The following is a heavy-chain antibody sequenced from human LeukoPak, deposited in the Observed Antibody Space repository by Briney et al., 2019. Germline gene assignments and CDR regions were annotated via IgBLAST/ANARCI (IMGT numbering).Heavy chain of an antibody. D-gene: IGHD3-16*01. J-gene: IGHJ4*02. CDR3: AKSPGPRLARASFDY. V-gene: IGHV3-23*01. CDR2: ISGSDIST. CDR1: GFTFSSYG. Sequence: PGGSLRLSCAASGFTFSSYGMHWVRQAPGKGLEWVSTISGSDISTYYADSVKGRFTISRDNSKNTLYVQMNSLRAEDTAVYYCAKSPGPRLARASFDYWGQGTLVTVSS.